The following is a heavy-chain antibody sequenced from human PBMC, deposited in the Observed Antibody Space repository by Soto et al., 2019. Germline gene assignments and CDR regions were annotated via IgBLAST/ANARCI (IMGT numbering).Heavy chain of an antibody. CDR1: GGSFSGYY. D-gene: IGHD6-13*01. V-gene: IGHV4-34*01. J-gene: IGHJ4*02. Sequence: PSETLSLTCAVYGGSFSGYYWSWIRQPPGKGLEWIGEINHSGSTNYNPSLKSRVTISVDTSKNQFSLKLSSVTAADTAVYYCARGGPGIAAAGPPLWDYWGQGTLVTVSS. CDR2: INHSGST. CDR3: ARGGPGIAAAGPPLWDY.